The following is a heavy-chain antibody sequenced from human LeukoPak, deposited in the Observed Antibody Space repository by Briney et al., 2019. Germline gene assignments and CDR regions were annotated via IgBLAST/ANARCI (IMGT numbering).Heavy chain of an antibody. CDR3: ARDSSSSWSRNGMDV. CDR1: RFTFSSYA. V-gene: IGHV3-53*01. J-gene: IGHJ6*02. D-gene: IGHD6-13*01. Sequence: GGSLRLSCAASRFTFSSYAMTWVRQAPGKGLEWVSVIYPGGTTYYADSVKGRFAISRDNSKNTVYLQMNSLRADDTAVYYCARDSSSSWSRNGMDVWGQGTTVTVSS. CDR2: IYPGGTT.